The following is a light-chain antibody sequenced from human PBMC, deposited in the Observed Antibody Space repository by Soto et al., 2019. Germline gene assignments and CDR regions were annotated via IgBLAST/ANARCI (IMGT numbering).Light chain of an antibody. CDR1: QSISSW. J-gene: IGKJ1*01. CDR3: QQYNSYWT. V-gene: IGKV1-5*01. Sequence: GDRVTITCRASQSISSWLAWYQQKPGKAPKLLIYDASSLESGVPSRFSGSGSGTEFTLTISSLQPDDFASYYCQQYNSYWTFGQGTKVEIK. CDR2: DAS.